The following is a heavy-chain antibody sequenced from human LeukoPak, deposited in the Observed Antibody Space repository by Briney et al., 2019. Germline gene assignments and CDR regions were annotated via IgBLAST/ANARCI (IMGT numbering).Heavy chain of an antibody. Sequence: GGSLRLSCAASGFTFSAYAMSWDRQAPGKGLEWVSHFGGSGGTIYYADSVKGRFTISRDSSKNTLYLQMNNLRAEDTAVYYCARSDCGGDCHLLDYWGQGTLVTVSS. V-gene: IGHV3-23*01. J-gene: IGHJ4*02. CDR1: GFTFSAYA. CDR2: FGGSGGTI. D-gene: IGHD2-21*02. CDR3: ARSDCGGDCHLLDY.